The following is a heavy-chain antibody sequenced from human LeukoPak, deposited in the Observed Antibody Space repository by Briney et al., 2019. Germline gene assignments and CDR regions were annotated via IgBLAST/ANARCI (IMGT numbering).Heavy chain of an antibody. D-gene: IGHD3-10*01. CDR3: AREPRYYGSGSCFDY. V-gene: IGHV4-34*01. CDR2: INHSGST. J-gene: IGHJ4*02. CDR1: GGSFSGYY. Sequence: SETLSLTCAVYGGSFSGYYWSWIRQPPGKGLEWIGEINHSGSTNYNPSLKSRVTISVDTSKNQFSLKLSSVTAADTAVYYCAREPRYYGSGSCFDYWGQGTLVTVSS.